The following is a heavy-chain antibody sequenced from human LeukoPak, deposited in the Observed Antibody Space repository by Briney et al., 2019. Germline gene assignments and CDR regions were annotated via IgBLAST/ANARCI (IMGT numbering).Heavy chain of an antibody. CDR2: VYYSGRT. V-gene: IGHV4-39*01. CDR3: ARHGSVVTATDAFDL. Sequence: SETLSLTCTVSGGSISVNTYYCAWIRQPPGRGLEWIGSVYYSGRTDYNPSLKSRVTISVDTSKNQLSLSLNSVTAADTAVYYCARHGSVVTATDAFDLWGQGTMVTVSS. CDR1: GGSISVNTYY. J-gene: IGHJ3*01. D-gene: IGHD2-21*02.